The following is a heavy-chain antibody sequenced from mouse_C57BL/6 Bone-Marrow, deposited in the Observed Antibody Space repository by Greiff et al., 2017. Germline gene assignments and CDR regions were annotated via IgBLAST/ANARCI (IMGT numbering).Heavy chain of an antibody. CDR2: IDPSDSYT. CDR3: ARDWGDGSSWGDWYFDV. CDR1: GYTFTSYW. D-gene: IGHD1-1*01. J-gene: IGHJ1*03. Sequence: VQLQQPGAELVMPGASVKLSCKASGYTFTSYWMHSVKQRPGQGLEWIGEIDPSDSYTNYNQKFKGKSTLTVDKSSSTAYMQLSSLTSEDSAVYYCARDWGDGSSWGDWYFDVWGTGTTVTVSS. V-gene: IGHV1-69*01.